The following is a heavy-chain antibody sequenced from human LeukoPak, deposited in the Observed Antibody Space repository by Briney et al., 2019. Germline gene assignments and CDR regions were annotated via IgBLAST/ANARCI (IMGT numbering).Heavy chain of an antibody. CDR1: GFTFDDYA. D-gene: IGHD2-15*01. CDR3: AKDQDYYYMAV. CDR2: ISWDGGST. V-gene: IGHV3-43D*03. J-gene: IGHJ6*03. Sequence: GGSLRLSCAASGFTFDDYAMHWVRQAPGKGLEWVSLISWDGGSTFYADSVKGRFTISRDNSKNSLYLQMNSLRPEDTAFYYCAKDQDYYYMAVWGKGTTVTVSS.